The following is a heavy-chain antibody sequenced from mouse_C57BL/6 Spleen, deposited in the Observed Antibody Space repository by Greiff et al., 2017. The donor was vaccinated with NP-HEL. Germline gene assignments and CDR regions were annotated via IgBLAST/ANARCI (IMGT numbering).Heavy chain of an antibody. D-gene: IGHD1-1*01. V-gene: IGHV1-64*01. CDR3: ARGGVYYGSSYGY. Sequence: QVQLQQPGAELVKPGASVKLSCKASGYTFTSYWMHWVKQRPGQGLEWIGMIHPNSGSTNYNEKFKSKATLTVDKSSSTSYMQLSSLTSEDSAVYYCARGGVYYGSSYGYWGQGTTLTVSS. J-gene: IGHJ2*01. CDR1: GYTFTSYW. CDR2: IHPNSGST.